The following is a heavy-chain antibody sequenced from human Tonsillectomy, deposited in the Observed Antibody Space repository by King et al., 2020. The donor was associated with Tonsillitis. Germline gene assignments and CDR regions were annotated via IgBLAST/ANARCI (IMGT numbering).Heavy chain of an antibody. V-gene: IGHV4-39*07. CDR3: AGPYDYVWGSQDAFDI. D-gene: IGHD3-16*01. Sequence: QLQESGPGLVKPSETLSLTCTVSGGSISSSSYYWGWIRQPPGKGLEWIGSIYYSGSTYYNPSLKSRVTISVDTSKNQFSLKLSSVTAADTAVYYCAGPYDYVWGSQDAFDIWGQGTMVTVSS. CDR1: GGSISSSSYY. CDR2: IYYSGST. J-gene: IGHJ3*02.